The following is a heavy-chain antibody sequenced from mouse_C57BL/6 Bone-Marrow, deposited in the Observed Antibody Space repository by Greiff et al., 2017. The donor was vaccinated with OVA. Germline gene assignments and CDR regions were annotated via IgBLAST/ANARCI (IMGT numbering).Heavy chain of an antibody. V-gene: IGHV1-53*01. CDR2: INPSNGGT. D-gene: IGHD2-12*01. Sequence: QVQLQQPGPELVKPGASVKLSCKASGYTFTSYWLHWVKQRPGQGLEWIGDINPSNGGTNYNEKFKSKATLTVDTSSSTAYMHLSSLTSEDSEVYNCARLRGDYWGQGTTLTVSS. J-gene: IGHJ2*01. CDR3: ARLRGDY. CDR1: GYTFTSYW.